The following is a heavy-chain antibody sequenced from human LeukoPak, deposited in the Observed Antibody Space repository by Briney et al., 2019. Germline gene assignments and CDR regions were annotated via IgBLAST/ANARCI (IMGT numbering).Heavy chain of an antibody. CDR3: ARGTNYGELEYFQR. Sequence: GGSLRLSCAASGFTFSSYEMNWVRQAPGKGLEWVSYISSSGSTIYYADSVKGRFTISRDNAKNSLYLQMNSLRAEDTAVYYCARGTNYGELEYFQRWGQGTLVTVSS. CDR1: GFTFSSYE. V-gene: IGHV3-48*03. CDR2: ISSSGSTI. J-gene: IGHJ1*01. D-gene: IGHD4-17*01.